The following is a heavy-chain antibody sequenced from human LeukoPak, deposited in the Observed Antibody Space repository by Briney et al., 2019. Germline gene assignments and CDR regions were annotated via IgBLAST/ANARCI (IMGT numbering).Heavy chain of an antibody. CDR3: ARAEYSSSIGYFDY. V-gene: IGHV4-34*01. J-gene: IGHJ4*02. Sequence: SETLSLTCAVYGGSFSGYYWSWIRQPPGKGLEWIGEINHSGSTNYNPSLKSRVTISVDTSKNQFSLKLSSVTAADTAVYYCARAEYSSSIGYFDYWGQGTLVTVSS. CDR2: INHSGST. D-gene: IGHD6-6*01. CDR1: GGSFSGYY.